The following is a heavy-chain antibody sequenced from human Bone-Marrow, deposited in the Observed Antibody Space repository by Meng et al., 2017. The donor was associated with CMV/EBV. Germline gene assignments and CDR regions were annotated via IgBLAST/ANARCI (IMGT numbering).Heavy chain of an antibody. CDR1: GGSISSYY. Sequence: SETLSLTCTVSGGSISSYYWSWIRQPPGKGLEWIGYIYYSGSTNYNPSLKSRVTISVDTSKNQFSLKLSSVTAADTAVYYCARLWFGGTMDVCGQATTVTVSS. V-gene: IGHV4-59*01. J-gene: IGHJ6*02. CDR2: IYYSGST. D-gene: IGHD3-10*01. CDR3: ARLWFGGTMDV.